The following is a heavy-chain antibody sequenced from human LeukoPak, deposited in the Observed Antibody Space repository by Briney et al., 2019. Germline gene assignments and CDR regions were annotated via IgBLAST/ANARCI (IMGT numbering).Heavy chain of an antibody. D-gene: IGHD6-19*01. Sequence: GGSLRLSCAASGFTFSSYSMNWVRQAPGKGLEWVSSISSSSSYIYYADSVKGRFTISRDNAKNSLYLQMNSLRAGDTGVYYCARVRIAVAGLIDYWGQGTLVAVSS. CDR2: ISSSSSYI. CDR1: GFTFSSYS. J-gene: IGHJ4*02. V-gene: IGHV3-21*01. CDR3: ARVRIAVAGLIDY.